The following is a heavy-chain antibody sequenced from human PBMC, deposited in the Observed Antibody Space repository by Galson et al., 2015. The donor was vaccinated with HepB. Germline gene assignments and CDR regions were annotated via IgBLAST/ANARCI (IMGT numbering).Heavy chain of an antibody. J-gene: IGHJ4*02. Sequence: LRLSCAASGSTLSDAYMSWIRQAPGKGLEWVSYISDSGSYTNLADSVKGRFTISRDNAKKSLYLQMNSLRAEDTAVYFCARARGSGPGAHFDYWGQGTVVTVSS. CDR3: ARARGSGPGAHFDY. CDR1: GSTLSDAY. V-gene: IGHV3-11*05. D-gene: IGHD6-25*01. CDR2: ISDSGSYT.